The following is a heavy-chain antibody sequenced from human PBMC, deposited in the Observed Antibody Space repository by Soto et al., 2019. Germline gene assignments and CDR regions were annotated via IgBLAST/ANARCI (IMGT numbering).Heavy chain of an antibody. D-gene: IGHD3-3*01. J-gene: IGHJ4*02. CDR1: ELTFRNEW. CDR2: INEHGSET. Sequence: EVQLVESGGDLVQPGGSLRLSCVVSELTFRNEWMTWVRQAPGKGLEWVANINEHGSETYYVDSVKGRFIISRDNAKNALFLQMNSLRAEDTAGYYCATHSRFKKDYWGQGTLVTVSS. CDR3: ATHSRFKKDY. V-gene: IGHV3-7*02.